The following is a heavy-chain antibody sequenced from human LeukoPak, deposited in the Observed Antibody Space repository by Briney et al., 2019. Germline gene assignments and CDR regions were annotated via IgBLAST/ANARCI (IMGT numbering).Heavy chain of an antibody. D-gene: IGHD3-16*01. J-gene: IGHJ6*03. V-gene: IGHV3-21*01. CDR3: ARVGPWVSPDYYYYYMDV. CDR1: RFTFSSYS. Sequence: GGSLGLSCAASRFTFSSYSMNWVRQAPGKGLEWVSSISSSSSYIYYADSVKGRFTISRDNAKNSLYLQMNSLRAEDTAVYYCARVGPWVSPDYYYYYMDVWGKGTTVTVSS. CDR2: ISSSSSYI.